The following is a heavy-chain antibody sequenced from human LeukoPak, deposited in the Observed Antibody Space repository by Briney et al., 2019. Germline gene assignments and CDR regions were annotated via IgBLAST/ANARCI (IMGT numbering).Heavy chain of an antibody. CDR1: GGSFSGYC. J-gene: IGHJ4*02. CDR3: ARLSTSIAAAGTFDY. V-gene: IGHV4-34*01. CDR2: INHSGST. Sequence: SETLSLTCAVYGGSFSGYCWSWIRQPPGKGLEWIGEINHSGSTNYNPSLKSRVTISVDTSKNQFSLKLSSVTAADTAVYYCARLSTSIAAAGTFDYWGQGTLVTVSS. D-gene: IGHD6-13*01.